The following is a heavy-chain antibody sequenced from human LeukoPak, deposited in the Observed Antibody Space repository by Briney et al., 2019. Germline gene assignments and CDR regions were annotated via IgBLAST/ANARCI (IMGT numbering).Heavy chain of an antibody. CDR1: GFTFSSYW. J-gene: IGHJ4*02. V-gene: IGHV3-7*01. Sequence: GGSLRLSCAASGFTFSSYWMSWVRQAPGKGLEWVANIKQDGSEKYYVDSVKGRFTISRDNAKNTLSLQMNSLRAEDTAVYYCARDKAVGATHFDYWGQGTLVTVSS. CDR3: ARDKAVGATHFDY. CDR2: IKQDGSEK. D-gene: IGHD1-26*01.